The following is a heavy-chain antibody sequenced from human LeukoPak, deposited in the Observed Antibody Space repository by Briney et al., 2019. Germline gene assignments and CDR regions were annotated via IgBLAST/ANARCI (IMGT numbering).Heavy chain of an antibody. CDR2: FDPEDGET. D-gene: IGHD3-3*01. CDR1: GYTLTELS. Sequence: GASVKVSCKVSGYTLTELSMHWVRQAPGKGLEWMGSFDPEDGETIYAQKFQGRVTMTEDTSTDTAYMELSSLRSEDTAVYYCATSSRFWSGYSHFYFDYWGQGTLVTVSS. CDR3: ATSSRFWSGYSHFYFDY. J-gene: IGHJ4*02. V-gene: IGHV1-24*01.